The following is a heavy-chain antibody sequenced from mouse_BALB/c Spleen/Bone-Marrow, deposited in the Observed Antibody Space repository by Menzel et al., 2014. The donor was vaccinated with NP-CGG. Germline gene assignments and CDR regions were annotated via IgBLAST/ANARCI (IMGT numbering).Heavy chain of an antibody. D-gene: IGHD5-1*01. V-gene: IGHV1-80*01. CDR3: ASRGEYTYAMDY. CDR2: IYPGDGDT. CDR1: GYTFSNYW. J-gene: IGHJ4*01. Sequence: QVQLQQSGAELVRPGSSVKISCKASGYTFSNYWMNWMKQRPGQGLEWIGQIYPGDGDTNYIGKFTGKATLTAAKSSSPAYMQLSSLASEDSAVYFCASRGEYTYAMDYWGQGTSVTVSS.